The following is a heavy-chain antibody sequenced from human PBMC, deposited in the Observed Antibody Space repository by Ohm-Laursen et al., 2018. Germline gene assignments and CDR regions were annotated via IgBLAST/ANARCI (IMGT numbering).Heavy chain of an antibody. CDR1: GFTFTSYW. V-gene: IGHV3-7*01. CDR2: IKQDGSEK. CDR3: ARDRERYSSGWYGIGY. Sequence: SLRLSCAASGFTFTSYWMSWVRQAPGKGLEWVANIKQDGSEKYYVDSVKGRFTISRDNAKNSLYLQMNSLRAEDTAVYYCARDRERYSSGWYGIGYWGQGTLVTVSS. D-gene: IGHD6-19*01. J-gene: IGHJ4*02.